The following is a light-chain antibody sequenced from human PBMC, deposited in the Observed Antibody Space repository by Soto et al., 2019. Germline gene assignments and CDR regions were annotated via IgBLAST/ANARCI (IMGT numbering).Light chain of an antibody. CDR3: QQYDTYPLT. CDR2: KAS. V-gene: IGKV1-5*03. J-gene: IGKJ4*01. CDR1: QSISSW. Sequence: DIQMTQSPSTLSASVGDRVTITCRASQSISSWLAWYQQKPEKAPKLLIYKASSLESGVPSRFSGSGSGTEFTLTISSLQPDDFATYYCQQYDTYPLTFGGGTKVEIK.